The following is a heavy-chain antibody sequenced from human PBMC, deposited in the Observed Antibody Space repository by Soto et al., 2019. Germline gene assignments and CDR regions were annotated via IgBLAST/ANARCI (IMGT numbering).Heavy chain of an antibody. CDR3: ARGGGVGVAGSAAFDM. CDR1: GYPVTAYY. D-gene: IGHD3-3*01. V-gene: IGHV1-2*02. Sequence: QLHLVQSGAVVKKPGASVTVSCSASGYPVTAYYMHWVRQAPGRGLEWMGGINPATGAAKYTQTFPGRVTMTRDTSTSKVFMELSGLTSEDTAVFYCARGGGVGVAGSAAFDMWGQGTLVTVSS. J-gene: IGHJ3*02. CDR2: INPATGAA.